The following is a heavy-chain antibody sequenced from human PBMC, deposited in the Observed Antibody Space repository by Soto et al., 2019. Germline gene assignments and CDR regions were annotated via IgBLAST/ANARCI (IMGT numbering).Heavy chain of an antibody. CDR1: GLTFSTYG. Sequence: QVQLVESGGGVVQPGRSLRLSCAASGLTFSTYGMHWVRQAPGKGLEWVAVIWYDGSKQYYADSVRGRFIISRDNSKNTLDLQMNSLRAEDTAVYYCARDLQSRYFDLWGRGTLVTVSS. J-gene: IGHJ2*01. CDR3: ARDLQSRYFDL. V-gene: IGHV3-33*01. CDR2: IWYDGSKQ.